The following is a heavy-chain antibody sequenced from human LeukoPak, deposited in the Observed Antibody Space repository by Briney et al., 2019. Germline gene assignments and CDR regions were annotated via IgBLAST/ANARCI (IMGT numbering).Heavy chain of an antibody. V-gene: IGHV1-2*02. D-gene: IGHD2-2*01. CDR2: INPNSGGT. CDR3: ARVDCSSTSCPFAFDI. CDR1: GGTFRNFG. Sequence: ASVKVSCKASGGTFRNFGVSWVRQAPGQGLEWMGWINPNSGGTNYAQKFQGRVTMTRDTSISTAYMELSRLRSDDTAVYYCARVDCSSTSCPFAFDIWGQGTMVTVSS. J-gene: IGHJ3*02.